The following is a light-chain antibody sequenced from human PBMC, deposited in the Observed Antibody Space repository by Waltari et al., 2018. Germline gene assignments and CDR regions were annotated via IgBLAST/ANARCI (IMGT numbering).Light chain of an antibody. V-gene: IGKV3-20*01. J-gene: IGKJ2*01. CDR2: GAS. CDR3: QQYGRSPPYT. Sequence: EIVLTQSPGTLSLSPGERATLSCRASHSVSSHYLAWYQQRPGQPPRLLIYGASKRATGIPDRFSGSGSGTDFTLTIFRLEPEDFAVYYCQQYGRSPPYTFGQGTKLEIK. CDR1: HSVSSHY.